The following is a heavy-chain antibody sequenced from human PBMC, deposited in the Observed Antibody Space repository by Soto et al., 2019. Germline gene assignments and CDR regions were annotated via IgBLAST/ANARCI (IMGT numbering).Heavy chain of an antibody. CDR1: GNSFTSDW. D-gene: IGHD6-19*01. J-gene: IGHJ4*02. CDR3: ARQHPLDSSAWYN. Sequence: GESLKISCKGSGNSFTSDWIGWVRQMPGKGLEWLGPIYAGDSDTRYSPSFEGQVTMSVDKTISTAYLHWSSLKASDTAMYYCARQHPLDSSAWYNWGQGTLVTVSS. CDR2: IYAGDSDT. V-gene: IGHV5-51*01.